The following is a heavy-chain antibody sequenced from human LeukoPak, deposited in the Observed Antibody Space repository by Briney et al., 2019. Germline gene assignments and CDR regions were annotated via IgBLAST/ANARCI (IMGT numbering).Heavy chain of an antibody. CDR3: ARALAPVVIMVPFDY. CDR1: GYTFTGYA. J-gene: IGHJ4*02. Sequence: ASVKVSCKASGYTFTGYAISWVRQAPGQGLEWMGWISAYNGNTNYAQKLQGRVTMTTDTSTSTAYMELRSLRSDDTAVYYCARALAPVVIMVPFDYWGQGTLVTVSS. CDR2: ISAYNGNT. D-gene: IGHD3-3*01. V-gene: IGHV1-18*01.